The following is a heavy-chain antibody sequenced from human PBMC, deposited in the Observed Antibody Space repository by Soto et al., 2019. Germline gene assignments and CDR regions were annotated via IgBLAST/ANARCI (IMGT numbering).Heavy chain of an antibody. CDR2: INHSGST. CDR1: GGSFRGYY. V-gene: IGHV4-34*01. D-gene: IGHD2-15*01. J-gene: IGHJ5*02. Sequence: SETLSLTCAVYGGSFRGYYWSWIRQPPGKGLEWIGEINHSGSTNYNPSLKSRVTISVDTSKNQFSLKLSSVTAADTAVYYCARGGIVVVVAATPKGWFDPWGQGTLVTVSS. CDR3: ARGGIVVVVAATPKGWFDP.